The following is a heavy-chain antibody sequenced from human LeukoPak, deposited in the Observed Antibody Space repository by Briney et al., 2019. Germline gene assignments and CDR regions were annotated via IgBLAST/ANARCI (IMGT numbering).Heavy chain of an antibody. D-gene: IGHD3-16*01. CDR1: GFTVSSNY. V-gene: IGHV3-53*01. CDR3: ARSPLSTLKSFDS. J-gene: IGHJ4*02. Sequence: GGSLRLSCAASGFTVSSNYMSWVRQAPGKGLEWVSVIYSGGSTYYADSVRGRFTISRDNSKNTLYLQMNGLRAEDTAFYYCARSPLSTLKSFDSWGQGTLVTVSS. CDR2: IYSGGST.